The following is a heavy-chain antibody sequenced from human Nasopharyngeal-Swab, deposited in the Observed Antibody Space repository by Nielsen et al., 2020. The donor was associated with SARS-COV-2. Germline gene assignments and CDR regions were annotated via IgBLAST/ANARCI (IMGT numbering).Heavy chain of an antibody. D-gene: IGHD1-26*01. J-gene: IGHJ6*03. CDR1: GFTFSSYA. CDR2: ISHDGSDK. V-gene: IGHV3-30*03. Sequence: GESLKIPCATSGFTFSSYAMHRVRQAPGKGLEWVAVISHDGSDKFYADSVKGRFPISRDTSRSAVYLQMNSLRAEDPALYYCARADRGGSYFSQYYYYMDVWGTGTTVTVSS. CDR3: ARADRGGSYFSQYYYYMDV.